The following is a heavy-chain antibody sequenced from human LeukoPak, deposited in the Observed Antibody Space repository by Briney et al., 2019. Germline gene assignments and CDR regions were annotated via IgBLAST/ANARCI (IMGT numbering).Heavy chain of an antibody. CDR2: IHPNSGGT. J-gene: IGHJ3*02. D-gene: IGHD3-22*01. CDR3: AKGYDSSGYQPDDAFDI. CDR1: GYTFTGYY. Sequence: GASVKVSCKASGYTFTGYYMHWVRQAPGQGLEWMGWIHPNSGGTNYAQKFQGRVTMTRDTSISTAYMELSRLRSDDTAVYYCAKGYDSSGYQPDDAFDIWGQGTMVTVSS. V-gene: IGHV1-2*02.